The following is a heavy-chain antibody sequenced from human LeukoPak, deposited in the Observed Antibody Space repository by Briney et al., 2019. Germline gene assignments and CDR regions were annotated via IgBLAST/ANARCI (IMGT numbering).Heavy chain of an antibody. CDR3: ARKDTAMVTVDYGMDV. CDR1: GFTFSSYW. CDR2: IKQDGSEK. Sequence: GGSLRLSCAASGFTFSSYWMSWVRQAPGKGPEWVANIKQDGSEKYYVDSVKGRFTISRDNAKNSLYLQMNSLRAEDTAVYYCARKDTAMVTVDYGMDVRGQGTTVTVSS. J-gene: IGHJ6*02. V-gene: IGHV3-7*01. D-gene: IGHD5-18*01.